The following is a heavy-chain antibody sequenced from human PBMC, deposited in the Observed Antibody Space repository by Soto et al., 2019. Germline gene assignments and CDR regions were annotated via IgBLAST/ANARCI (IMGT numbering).Heavy chain of an antibody. D-gene: IGHD6-19*01. V-gene: IGHV1-2*02. CDR1: GYTFIDYY. Sequence: QVQLVQSGAEVKKPGASVKVSCEASGYTFIDYYMHWVRQAPGQGFEWMGRISPKSGGTNYAQKFQGRVTMTWDTSLNTANMQLSSLMSEDTAVYYCARPPGYISDWYYFDLWGQGTLVTVSS. J-gene: IGHJ4*02. CDR3: ARPPGYISDWYYFDL. CDR2: ISPKSGGT.